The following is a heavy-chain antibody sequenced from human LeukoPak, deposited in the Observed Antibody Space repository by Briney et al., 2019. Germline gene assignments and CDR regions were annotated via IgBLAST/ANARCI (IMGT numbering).Heavy chain of an antibody. CDR1: GYTLTSYY. Sequence: ASVKVSCKASGYTLTSYYMHWVRQAPGQGLEWMGRINPNNGGTNYAQKLQGRVTMTRDTSISTAYMELSSLRSDDTAVYYCASDTDKVVAATAYYYYDMDVWGKGTTVTVSS. J-gene: IGHJ6*03. CDR3: ASDTDKVVAATAYYYYDMDV. V-gene: IGHV1-2*06. D-gene: IGHD2-15*01. CDR2: INPNNGGT.